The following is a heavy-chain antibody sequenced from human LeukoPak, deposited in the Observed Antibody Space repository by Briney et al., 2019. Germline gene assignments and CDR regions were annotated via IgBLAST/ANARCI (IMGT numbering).Heavy chain of an antibody. Sequence: PSQTLSLTCTVSGGSISSGSFYWRWIRQPAGKAREWIGRIYTSGRPNYNPSLKSRVTISVDTSKNQFSLKLSSVTAADTAAYYCAREVYCSSTSCYIGGGVDYWGQGTLVTVSS. CDR3: AREVYCSSTSCYIGGGVDY. V-gene: IGHV4-61*02. J-gene: IGHJ4*02. CDR1: GGSISSGSFY. D-gene: IGHD2-2*02. CDR2: IYTSGRP.